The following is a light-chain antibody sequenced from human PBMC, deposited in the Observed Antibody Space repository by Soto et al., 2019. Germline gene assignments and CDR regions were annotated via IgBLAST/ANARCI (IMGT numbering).Light chain of an antibody. J-gene: IGKJ4*01. CDR2: GAS. Sequence: EIVMTQSPATLSVSPGEGVTLSCRASQGINRKLAWYQHKAGQAPRLLISGASTGATGIPARFSGCGSGTEFTLTINSLQSEDSAVYYCQQYHTWPVTFGGGTKVDIK. CDR1: QGINRK. CDR3: QQYHTWPVT. V-gene: IGKV3-15*01.